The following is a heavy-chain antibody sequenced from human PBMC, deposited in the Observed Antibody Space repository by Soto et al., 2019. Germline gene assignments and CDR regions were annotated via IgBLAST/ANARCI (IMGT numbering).Heavy chain of an antibody. J-gene: IGHJ5*02. Sequence: QVQLVQSGAEVKKPGASVKVSCKASGYTFINYGISWVRQAPGQGLEWMGWINTYNGNTNYAKKSQGRVTITTDTSTSTAYMELRSLRSDATAVYHCARDPVGPAGFDPWGQGTLVTVSS. CDR2: INTYNGNT. D-gene: IGHD1-26*01. CDR1: GYTFINYG. V-gene: IGHV1-18*01. CDR3: ARDPVGPAGFDP.